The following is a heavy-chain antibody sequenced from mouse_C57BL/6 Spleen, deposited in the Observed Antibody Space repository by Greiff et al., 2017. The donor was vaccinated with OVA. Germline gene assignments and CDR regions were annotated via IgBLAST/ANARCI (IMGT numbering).Heavy chain of an antibody. D-gene: IGHD1-1*01. CDR3: ARGITTAMDY. J-gene: IGHJ4*01. CDR2: ISYSGST. Sequence: EVQRVESGPGMVKPSQSLSLTCTVTGYSITSGYDWHWIRHFPGNKLEWMGYISYSGSTNYNPSLKSRISITHDTSKNHFFLKLNSVTTEDTATYYCARGITTAMDYWGQGTSVTVSS. V-gene: IGHV3-1*01. CDR1: GYSITSGYD.